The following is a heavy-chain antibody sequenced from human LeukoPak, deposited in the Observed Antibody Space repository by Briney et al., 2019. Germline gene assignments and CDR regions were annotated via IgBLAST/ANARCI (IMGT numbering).Heavy chain of an antibody. CDR2: INPSGGST. V-gene: IGHV1-46*01. CDR1: GYTFTSYY. CDR3: AREGGCSGGSCYSRSNWFDP. J-gene: IGHJ5*02. Sequence: ASVRVSCKASGYTFTSYYMHRVRQAPGQGLEWMGIINPSGGSTSYAQKFQGRVTMTRDTSTSTVYMELSSLRSEDTAVYYCAREGGCSGGSCYSRSNWFDPWGQGTLVTVSS. D-gene: IGHD2-15*01.